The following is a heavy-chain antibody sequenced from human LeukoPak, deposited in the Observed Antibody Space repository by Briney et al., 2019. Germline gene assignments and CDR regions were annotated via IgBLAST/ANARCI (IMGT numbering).Heavy chain of an antibody. CDR2: ISGSGAST. CDR3: AKGSYCSSTSCYIEFWFDP. J-gene: IGHJ5*02. D-gene: IGHD2-2*02. Sequence: GGSLRLSCLTSGFTLSTNAMSWVRQAPGKGLEWISGISGSGASTYYADSVKGRFTISRDNSKNTLYLQMNSLRAEDTAVYYCAKGSYCSSTSCYIEFWFDPWGQGTLVTVSS. CDR1: GFTLSTNA. V-gene: IGHV3-23*01.